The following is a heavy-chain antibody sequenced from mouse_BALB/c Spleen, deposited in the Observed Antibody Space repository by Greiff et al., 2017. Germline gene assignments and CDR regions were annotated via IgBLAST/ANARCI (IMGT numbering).Heavy chain of an antibody. CDR3: ARAGYYAMDY. CDR2: ISYDGSN. V-gene: IGHV3-6*02. Sequence: DVQLQESGPGLVKPSQSLSLTCSVTGYSITSCYYCNWIRQTPGNKLEWMGFISYDGSNNYNPSLKNRITITRDTSKNQFFLKLNSVTTEDTATYYSARAGYYAMDYWGQGTSVTVSA. CDR1: GYSITSCYY. J-gene: IGHJ4*01.